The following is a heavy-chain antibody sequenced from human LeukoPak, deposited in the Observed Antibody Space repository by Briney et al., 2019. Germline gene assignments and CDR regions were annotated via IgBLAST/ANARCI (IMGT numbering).Heavy chain of an antibody. CDR2: IHHSGST. D-gene: IGHD3-10*01. J-gene: IGHJ5*02. V-gene: IGHV4-31*03. CDR3: ASYGSGSYRFDP. CDR1: GGSISSGNYY. Sequence: TLSLTCTVSGGSISSGNYYWSWIRQHPGKGLEWIGYIHHSGSTYYNPSLKSRVIISVDTSKNQFSLKLNSVTAADTAVYYCASYGSGSYRFDPWGQGTLVTVSS.